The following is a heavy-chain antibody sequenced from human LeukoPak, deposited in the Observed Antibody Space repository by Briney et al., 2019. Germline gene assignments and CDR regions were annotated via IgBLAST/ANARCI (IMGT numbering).Heavy chain of an antibody. D-gene: IGHD6-13*01. CDR3: ARGQGGAAADTFDY. J-gene: IGHJ4*02. Sequence: ASVKVSCKASGYTFTSYCIHWVRQAPGQGLEWMGIINPSGGSTSYAQKFQGRVTVTRDTSTSTFYMELSSLRSEDTAVYYCARGQGGAAADTFDYWGQGPLVTVSS. V-gene: IGHV1-46*01. CDR1: GYTFTSYC. CDR2: INPSGGST.